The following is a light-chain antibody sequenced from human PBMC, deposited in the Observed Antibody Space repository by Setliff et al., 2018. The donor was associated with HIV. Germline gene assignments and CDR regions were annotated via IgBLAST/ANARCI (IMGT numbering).Light chain of an antibody. CDR2: AVS. CDR1: SSDVGGYNY. CDR3: CSYAGSGTLYV. V-gene: IGLV2-14*03. J-gene: IGLJ1*01. Sequence: QSALTQPASVSGSPGQSITISCTGTSSDVGGYNYVSWYQQRPGKAPQVMIYAVSKRPSGVSNRFSGSKSANTASLTISGLQAEDEADYYCCSYAGSGTLYVFGTGTRSPS.